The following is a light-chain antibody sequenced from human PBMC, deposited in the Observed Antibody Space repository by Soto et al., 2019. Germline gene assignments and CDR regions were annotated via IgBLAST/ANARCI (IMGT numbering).Light chain of an antibody. CDR3: QQSTNWPLT. CDR1: QSVGSS. V-gene: IGKV3-11*01. J-gene: IGKJ4*02. Sequence: EIVLTQSPATLSLSPGKRATLSCRASQSVGSSLAWYQQKPGQAPRLLIYDASNRATGIPARFSGSGSGTDFALTISILEPGDFAVYYCQQSTNWPLTFGGGTKVEI. CDR2: DAS.